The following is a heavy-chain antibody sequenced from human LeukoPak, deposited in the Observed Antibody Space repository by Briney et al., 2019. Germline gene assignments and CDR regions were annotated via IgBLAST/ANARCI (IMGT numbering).Heavy chain of an antibody. D-gene: IGHD6-13*01. Sequence: PGGSLRLSCAASGFTFSSYAMSWVRQAPGKGLEWVSAISGSGGSTYYADSVKGQFTISRDNSKNTLYLQMNSLRAEDTAVYYCAKVDGAYSSSWYGDYWGQGTLVTVSS. V-gene: IGHV3-23*01. CDR1: GFTFSSYA. CDR2: ISGSGGST. J-gene: IGHJ4*02. CDR3: AKVDGAYSSSWYGDY.